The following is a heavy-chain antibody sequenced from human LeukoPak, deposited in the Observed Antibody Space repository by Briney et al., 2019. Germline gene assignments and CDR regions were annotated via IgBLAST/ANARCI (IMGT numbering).Heavy chain of an antibody. CDR3: VRHVSSGWDYYNSLDV. D-gene: IGHD6-19*01. CDR2: IYYPEST. J-gene: IGHJ6*02. CDR1: GGSIGSSGSY. V-gene: IGHV4-39*01. Sequence: SETLSLTCKVSGGSIGSSGSYWGWIRQPPGKGLEWIGSIYYPESTHYNPSLESRVTISVDTSKYQVSLTLSSVTATDTAVYYCVRHVSSGWDYYNSLDVWGQGTTVTVSS.